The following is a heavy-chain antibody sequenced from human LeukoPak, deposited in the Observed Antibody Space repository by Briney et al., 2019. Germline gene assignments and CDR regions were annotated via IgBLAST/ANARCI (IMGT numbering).Heavy chain of an antibody. Sequence: GESLKISCQGSGESFTNYWIGWVRQMPGKGLEWMGIIYPGDSNTRYSPSFQGQVTISAEKSISTAYLLWNSLKASDTAMYYCAAPRGRLDFDTFDIWGQGTMVTVSS. CDR1: GESFTNYW. V-gene: IGHV5-51*01. J-gene: IGHJ3*02. CDR2: IYPGDSNT. D-gene: IGHD3-3*01. CDR3: AAPRGRLDFDTFDI.